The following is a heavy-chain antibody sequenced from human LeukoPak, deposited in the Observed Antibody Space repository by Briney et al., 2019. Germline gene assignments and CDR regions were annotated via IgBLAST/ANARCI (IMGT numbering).Heavy chain of an antibody. V-gene: IGHV3-23*01. CDR2: ISGSGGST. D-gene: IGHD6-13*01. J-gene: IGHJ5*02. Sequence: GGSLRLSCAASGFTFSSYAMSWVRQAPGKGLEWVSAISGSGGSTYYADSVKGRFTISRDKSKNTLYLQMNSLRAEDTAVYYCAKDPFLGSSPTFDPWGQGTLVTVSS. CDR1: GFTFSSYA. CDR3: AKDPFLGSSPTFDP.